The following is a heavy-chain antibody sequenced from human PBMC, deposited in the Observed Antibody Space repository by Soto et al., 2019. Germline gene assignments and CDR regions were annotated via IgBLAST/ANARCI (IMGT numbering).Heavy chain of an antibody. J-gene: IGHJ4*02. CDR3: AIAPAVAIFDY. V-gene: IGHV4-30-2*01. Sequence: PSETLSLTCAVSGGSISSGGYSWSWIRQPPGKGLEWIGYIYHSGSTYYNPSLKSRVTISVDRSKNQFSLKLSSVTAADPAVYYCAIAPAVAIFDYWGQGTLVTVSS. CDR2: IYHSGST. D-gene: IGHD6-19*01. CDR1: GGSISSGGYS.